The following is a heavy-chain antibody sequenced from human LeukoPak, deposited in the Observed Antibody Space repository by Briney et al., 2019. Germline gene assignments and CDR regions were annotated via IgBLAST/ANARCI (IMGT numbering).Heavy chain of an antibody. CDR2: IIPIFGTA. J-gene: IGHJ4*02. CDR3: ARASPPYYGSGSYSCFDY. V-gene: IGHV1-69*01. CDR1: GGTFSSYA. Sequence: SVKVSCKASGGTFSSYAISWVRQAPGQGLEWMGGIIPIFGTANYAQKFQGRVTITADESTSTAYMELSSLRSEDTAVYYCARASPPYYGSGSYSCFDYWGQGTQVTVSS. D-gene: IGHD3-10*01.